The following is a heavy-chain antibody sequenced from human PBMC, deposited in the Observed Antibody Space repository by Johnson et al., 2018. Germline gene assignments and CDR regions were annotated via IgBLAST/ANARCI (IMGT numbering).Heavy chain of an antibody. CDR3: TTEGGRVGGFFPH. D-gene: IGHD3-10*01. Sequence: VQLVESGGGFVNPGGSLRLSCAASGFTFNNAWMSWVRQAPGKGLEWVGRIKSKTDGGTTDYAAPVKGRFTISRVGSTNTLYLKMNSLKTEDGAGYYCTTEGGRVGGFFPHWGQGTLVTVSS. CDR2: IKSKTDGGTT. J-gene: IGHJ1*01. CDR1: GFTFNNAW. V-gene: IGHV3-15*01.